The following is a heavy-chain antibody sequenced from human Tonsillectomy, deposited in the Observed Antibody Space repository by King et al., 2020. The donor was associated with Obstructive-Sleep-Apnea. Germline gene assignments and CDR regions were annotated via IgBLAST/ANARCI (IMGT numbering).Heavy chain of an antibody. D-gene: IGHD3-22*01. J-gene: IGHJ3*02. CDR1: GFTFSNHA. V-gene: IGHV3-23*04. CDR3: AKHLSSSYFDAFDI. CDR2: IGVSGGGT. Sequence: EVQLVESGGGLVQPGGSLTLSCAASGFTFSNHAMTWVRQAPGKGLEWFSGIGVSGGGTHHVDSVKGRLPISREDPKNTLYLQINTLRADDTNVFYGAKHLSSSYFDAFDIWGQGAMVTVSS.